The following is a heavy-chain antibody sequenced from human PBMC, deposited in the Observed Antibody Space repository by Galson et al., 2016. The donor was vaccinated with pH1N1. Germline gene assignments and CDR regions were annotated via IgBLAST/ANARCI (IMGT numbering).Heavy chain of an antibody. V-gene: IGHV5-51*03. CDR3: ARSTKGVSTGHFDS. J-gene: IGHJ4*02. D-gene: IGHD1-1*01. CDR1: GYSLSNYW. CDR2: IYPGDSDT. Sequence: QYGAEVKKPRESLRISCKGFGYSLSNYWIAWVRQMHGKGLECMGVIYPGDSDTKYNPSFEGQVVISADKSISSVFLQWNRLEASDTAMYYCARSTKGVSTGHFDSWGQGTLVTVSS.